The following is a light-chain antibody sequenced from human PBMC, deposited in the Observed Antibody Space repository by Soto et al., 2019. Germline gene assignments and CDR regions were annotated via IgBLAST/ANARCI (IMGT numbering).Light chain of an antibody. CDR3: QQFGDWPS. J-gene: IGKJ1*01. CDR2: DAS. Sequence: EIVMTQSPATLSVSPGERATLSCRASQSVSSNLAWYQQKPGQAPRLLIYDASTRATGVPARFSGSGSGTEFTLTISSLQSDDSAIYYCQQFGDWPSFGLGTKVDIK. CDR1: QSVSSN. V-gene: IGKV3-15*01.